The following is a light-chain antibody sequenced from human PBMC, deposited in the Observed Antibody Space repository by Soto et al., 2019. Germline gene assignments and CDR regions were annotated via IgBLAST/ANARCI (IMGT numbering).Light chain of an antibody. CDR3: AAWDDSLTGYV. J-gene: IGLJ1*01. Sequence: QSVLTQPPSASGTPGQRGTLSCSGSSSNIGSNYVYWYQQLPGTAPKLLIYRNNQRPPGVPDRFSGPKSGTSASLAISGLRSEDEADYYCAAWDDSLTGYVFGTGTKVTVL. CDR2: RNN. V-gene: IGLV1-47*01. CDR1: SSNIGSNY.